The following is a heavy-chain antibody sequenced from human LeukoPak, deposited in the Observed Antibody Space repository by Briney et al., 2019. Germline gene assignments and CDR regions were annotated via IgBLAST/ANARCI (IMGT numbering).Heavy chain of an antibody. V-gene: IGHV3-53*01. J-gene: IGHJ3*02. Sequence: GGSLRLSCAASGFTVSNNYMSWVRQAPRKGLEWVSSIGESGGRTYYADSVKGRFTISRDNSKNTLYLQMNNVRAEDTAVYYCASDHKMVPPAYGTFDIWGQGTMVTVSS. D-gene: IGHD3-10*01. CDR2: IGESGGRT. CDR1: GFTVSNNY. CDR3: ASDHKMVPPAYGTFDI.